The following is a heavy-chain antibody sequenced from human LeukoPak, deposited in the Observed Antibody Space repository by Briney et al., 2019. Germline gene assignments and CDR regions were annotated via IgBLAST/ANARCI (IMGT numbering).Heavy chain of an antibody. D-gene: IGHD1-26*01. CDR1: GGSITSNSYY. CDR3: ARAPSRWGFIFDY. J-gene: IGHJ4*02. Sequence: KTSETLSLTCTVSGGSITSNSYYWGWIRQPPGKGLEWIGSITYSGSTYYNPSLKRRVTISIDTSKNQFSLKLSSVTAADTAVYYCARAPSRWGFIFDYWGQGTLVTVSS. V-gene: IGHV4-39*07. CDR2: ITYSGST.